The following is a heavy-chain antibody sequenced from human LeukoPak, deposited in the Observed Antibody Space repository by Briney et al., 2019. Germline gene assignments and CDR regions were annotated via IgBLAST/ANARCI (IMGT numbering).Heavy chain of an antibody. V-gene: IGHV1-24*01. CDR3: ATPSIAGSRGAFDI. J-gene: IGHJ3*02. D-gene: IGHD6-6*01. Sequence: ASVKVSCKVSGYTLTELSMHWVRQAPGKGLEWMGGFDPEDGETIYAQKFEGRVTMTEDTSTDTAYIELSSLRSEDTAVYYCATPSIAGSRGAFDIWGQGTMVTVSS. CDR1: GYTLTELS. CDR2: FDPEDGET.